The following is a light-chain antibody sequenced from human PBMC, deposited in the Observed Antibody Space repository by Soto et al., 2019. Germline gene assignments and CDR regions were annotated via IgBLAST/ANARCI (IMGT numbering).Light chain of an antibody. CDR3: QQYYSSPTWT. CDR2: WAS. V-gene: IGKV4-1*01. Sequence: DIVMTQSPDSLAVSLGERGTINCKSSQSILCSSNNKNYLAWFQQKPGQPPKLLIYWASTRESGVPDRFSGSGSETDFTLTISSLQAEDVAIYYCQQYYSSPTWTFGQGTKVDIK. CDR1: QSILCSSNNKNY. J-gene: IGKJ1*01.